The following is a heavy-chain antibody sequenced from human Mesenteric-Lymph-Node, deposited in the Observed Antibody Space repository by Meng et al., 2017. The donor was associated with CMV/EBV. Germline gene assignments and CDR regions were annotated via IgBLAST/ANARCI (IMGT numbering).Heavy chain of an antibody. CDR1: GFTFSSYA. CDR2: ISGSGGST. CDR3: ARDEGAAGTTTIFDY. J-gene: IGHJ4*02. Sequence: GESLKISCAASGFTFSSYAMSWVRQAPGKGLEWVSAISGSGGSTYYADSVKGRFTISRDNSKNTLYLQMNSLRAEDTAVYYCARDEGAAGTTTIFDYWGQGTLVTVSS. V-gene: IGHV3-23*01. D-gene: IGHD6-13*01.